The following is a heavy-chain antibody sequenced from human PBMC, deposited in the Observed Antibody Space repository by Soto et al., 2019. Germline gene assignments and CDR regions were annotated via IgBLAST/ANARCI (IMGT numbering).Heavy chain of an antibody. D-gene: IGHD3-9*01. CDR3: ARLTNYDILTGYLIGYYYYMDV. Sequence: SETLSLTCTVSGGSISSYYWSWIRQPPGKGLEWIGYIYYSGSTNYNPSLKSRVTISVDTSKNQFSLKLSSVTAADTAVDYCARLTNYDILTGYLIGYYYYMDVWGKGTMVTVSS. CDR2: IYYSGST. CDR1: GGSISSYY. J-gene: IGHJ6*03. V-gene: IGHV4-59*01.